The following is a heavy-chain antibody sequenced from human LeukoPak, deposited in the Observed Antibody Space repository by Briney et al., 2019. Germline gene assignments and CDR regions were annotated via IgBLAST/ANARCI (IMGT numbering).Heavy chain of an antibody. CDR1: GYTFTDYS. CDR3: ARDPAGIPAAIGGWLDP. CDR2: INPNSGGT. J-gene: IGHJ5*02. Sequence: ASVKVSCKASGYTFTDYSMHWVRQAPGQGLEWMGWINPNSGGTKYAQKFQGRVTMTRDTSISTGYMEVSRLTSDDTAVYYCARDPAGIPAAIGGWLDPWGPGTLVTVSS. V-gene: IGHV1-2*02. D-gene: IGHD2-2*02.